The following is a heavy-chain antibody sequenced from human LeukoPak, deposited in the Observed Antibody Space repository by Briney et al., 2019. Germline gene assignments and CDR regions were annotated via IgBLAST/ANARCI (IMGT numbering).Heavy chain of an antibody. J-gene: IGHJ4*02. V-gene: IGHV4-39*07. CDR1: GASISSGSYY. CDR2: IYYSGST. CDR3: IRENPQQGSEDY. D-gene: IGHD3-10*01. Sequence: SETLSLTCTVSGASISSGSYYWGWIRQPPGKGLEWIGTIYYSGSTYYNPSLKSRLTISVDMSRNQFSLRLSSVTAADTAVYYCIRENPQQGSEDYWGQGTLVTVSS.